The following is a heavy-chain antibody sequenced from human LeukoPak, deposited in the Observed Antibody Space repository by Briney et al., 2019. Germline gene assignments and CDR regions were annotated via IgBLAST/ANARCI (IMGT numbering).Heavy chain of an antibody. V-gene: IGHV1-2*06. CDR1: GYTFTGYH. CDR2: INPYSGDA. Sequence: ASVKVSCKASGYTFTGYHIHWVRQAPGQGLEWMGRINPYSGDANFAQKFQGRVTMTRDTSITTAYMDLSSLTPDDTAVYYCARDPMRYFDYWGQGTLVTVSS. CDR3: ARDPMRYFDY. D-gene: IGHD2-2*01. J-gene: IGHJ4*02.